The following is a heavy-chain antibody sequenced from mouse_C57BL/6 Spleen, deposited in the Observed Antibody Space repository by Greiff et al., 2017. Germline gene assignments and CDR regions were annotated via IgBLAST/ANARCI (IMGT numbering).Heavy chain of an antibody. CDR2: IDPSDSYT. J-gene: IGHJ2*01. CDR1: GYTFTSYW. V-gene: IGHV1-50*01. Sequence: QVQLQQPGAELVKPGASVKLSCKASGYTFTSYWMQWVKQRPGQGLEWMGEIDPSDSYTNYNQKFKGKATLTVDTSSSTAYMQLSSLTSEDSAVYYCASKDYGSSYYFDYWGQGTTLTVSS. D-gene: IGHD1-1*01. CDR3: ASKDYGSSYYFDY.